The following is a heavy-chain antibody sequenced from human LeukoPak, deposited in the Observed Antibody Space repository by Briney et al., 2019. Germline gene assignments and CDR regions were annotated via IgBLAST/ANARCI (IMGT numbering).Heavy chain of an antibody. CDR3: ARESIGYCSSTSCYNDY. J-gene: IGHJ4*02. CDR2: ISSSSSYI. Sequence: GGSLRLSCAASGFTFSSYSMNWVRQAPGKELEWVSSISSSSSYIYYADSVKGRFTISRDNAKNSLYLQMNSLRAEDTAVYYCARESIGYCSSTSCYNDYWGQGTLVTVSS. V-gene: IGHV3-21*01. CDR1: GFTFSSYS. D-gene: IGHD2-2*02.